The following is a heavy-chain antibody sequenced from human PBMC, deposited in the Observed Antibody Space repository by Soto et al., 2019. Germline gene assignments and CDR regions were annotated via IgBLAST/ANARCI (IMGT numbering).Heavy chain of an antibody. Sequence: SGPTLVNPTQTLTLTCTFTGFSLSSIGVAVGWIRQPPGKALEWLALLYWNDDRRYSPSLKSRLTITKDTSKNQVVLTMTNMDPADTATYYCAHSASVPCCYYFDSWGQGTLVTVSS. V-gene: IGHV2-5*01. D-gene: IGHD1-26*01. CDR1: GFSLSSIGVA. J-gene: IGHJ4*02. CDR3: AHSASVPCCYYFDS. CDR2: LYWNDDR.